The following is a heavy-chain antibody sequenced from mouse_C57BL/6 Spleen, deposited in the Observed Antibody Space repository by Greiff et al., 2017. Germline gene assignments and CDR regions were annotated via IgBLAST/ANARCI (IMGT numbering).Heavy chain of an antibody. J-gene: IGHJ4*01. Sequence: LVESGGGLVKPGGSLKLSCAASGFTFSSYTMSWVRQTPEKRLEWVATISGGGGNTYYPDSVKGRFTISRDNAKNTLYLQMSSLRSEDTALYYCARLGQGYAMDYWGQGTSVTVSS. V-gene: IGHV5-9*01. D-gene: IGHD3-3*01. CDR1: GFTFSSYT. CDR3: ARLGQGYAMDY. CDR2: ISGGGGNT.